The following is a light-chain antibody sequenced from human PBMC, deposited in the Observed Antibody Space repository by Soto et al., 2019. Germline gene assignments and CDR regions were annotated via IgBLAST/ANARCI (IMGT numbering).Light chain of an antibody. V-gene: IGKV1-5*03. CDR1: QSISTW. Sequence: DIQMTQSPSTLSASVGDRVTITCRASQSISTWLAWYQQKPGRAPKLLIYKASSLESGVSSRFSGSGSGTEFTLTNSSLQPDDFATYYCQQYNSYSPYTFGHGTKLEIK. J-gene: IGKJ2*01. CDR2: KAS. CDR3: QQYNSYSPYT.